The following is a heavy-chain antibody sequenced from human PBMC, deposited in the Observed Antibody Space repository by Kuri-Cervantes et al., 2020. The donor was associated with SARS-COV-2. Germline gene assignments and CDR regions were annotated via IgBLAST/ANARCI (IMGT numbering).Heavy chain of an antibody. D-gene: IGHD2-2*01. CDR1: GGSFSGYY. Sequence: SETLSLTCAVYGGSFSGYYWSWIRQPPGKGLEWIGEINHSGSTNYNPSLKSRVTVSVDTSKNQFSLKLSSVTAADTAVYYCARRFKESSSDQPFDAFDIWGQGTMVTVSS. V-gene: IGHV4-34*01. CDR2: INHSGST. J-gene: IGHJ3*02. CDR3: ARRFKESSSDQPFDAFDI.